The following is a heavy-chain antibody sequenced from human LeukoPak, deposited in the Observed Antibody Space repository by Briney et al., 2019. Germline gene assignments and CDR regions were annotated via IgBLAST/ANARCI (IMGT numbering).Heavy chain of an antibody. CDR2: INHSGST. V-gene: IGHV4-34*01. J-gene: IGHJ5*02. CDR3: ARFLEWLLLGWFDP. Sequence: PSETLSLTCTVSGGSISSYYWSWIRQPPGKGLEWIGEINHSGSTNYNPSLKSRVTISVDTPKNQFSLKLSSVTAADTAVYYCARFLEWLLLGWFDPWGQGTLVTVSS. D-gene: IGHD3-3*01. CDR1: GGSISSYY.